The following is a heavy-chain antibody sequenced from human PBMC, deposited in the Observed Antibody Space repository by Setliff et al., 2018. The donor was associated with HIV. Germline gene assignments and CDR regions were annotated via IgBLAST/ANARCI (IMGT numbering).Heavy chain of an antibody. V-gene: IGHV4-38-2*01. CDR2: MFRTGTS. CDR1: GYSIRSGYY. CDR3: ARAPPGIQNDAFDV. J-gene: IGHJ3*01. Sequence: PSETLSLTCAVSGYSIRSGYYWGWIRQSPGKGLEWIGTMFRTGTSYYNPSLKSRVTISVDTSKNQFSLRLTSVTAADTAVYYCARAPPGIQNDAFDVWGQGTMVTVSS.